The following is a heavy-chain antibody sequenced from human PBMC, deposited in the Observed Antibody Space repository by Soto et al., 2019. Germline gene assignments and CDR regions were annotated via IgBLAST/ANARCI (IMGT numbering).Heavy chain of an antibody. J-gene: IGHJ4*02. CDR2: ISSSRSYI. CDR1: GFIFSSST. V-gene: IGHV3-21*02. D-gene: IGHD3-10*01. CDR3: ARDLGELSAV. Sequence: RLVESGGDLVQPGGSLRLSCAGSGFIFSSSTMSWVRQAPGKGLEWVSSISSSRSYIYSADSLRGRFTISRDNAKNSLYLQMNSLRAEDTAVYYCARDLGELSAVWGQGTLVTVSS.